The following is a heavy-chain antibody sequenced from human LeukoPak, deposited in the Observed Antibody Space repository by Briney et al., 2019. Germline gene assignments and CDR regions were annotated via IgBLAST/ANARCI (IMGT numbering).Heavy chain of an antibody. J-gene: IGHJ4*02. V-gene: IGHV3-48*04. CDR3: ARETYCTSTSCPIGDYFDY. CDR2: ISSFSGTI. Sequence: GGSRRLSCAASGLTFSFYSMNWVRQAPGKGLEWVSYISSFSGTINYAESVKGRFTISRDNAKNSLYLQMNSLRAEDTAVYYCARETYCTSTSCPIGDYFDYWGQGTLVTVSS. D-gene: IGHD2-2*01. CDR1: GLTFSFYS.